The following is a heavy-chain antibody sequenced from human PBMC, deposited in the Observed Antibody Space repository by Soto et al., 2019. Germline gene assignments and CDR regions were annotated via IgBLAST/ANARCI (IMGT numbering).Heavy chain of an antibody. CDR2: IIPIFGTA. J-gene: IGHJ4*02. CDR1: EGTFSSYA. D-gene: IGHD3-22*01. CDR3: ARSEYYYYDSSGYLDY. Sequence: VKVSCKACEGTFSSYAISWVRQAPGQGLEWMGGIIPIFGTANYAQKFQGRVTITADESTSTAYMELSSLRSEDTAVYYCARSEYYYYDSSGYLDYWGQGTLVTVSS. V-gene: IGHV1-69*13.